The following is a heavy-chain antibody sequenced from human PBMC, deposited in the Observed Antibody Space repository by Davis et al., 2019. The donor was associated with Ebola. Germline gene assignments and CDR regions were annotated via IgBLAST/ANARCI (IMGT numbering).Heavy chain of an antibody. CDR1: GGSIFTYY. D-gene: IGHD1-26*01. J-gene: IGHJ5*02. Sequence: MPSETLSLTCTVSGGSIFTYYWGWIRQPPGKGLEWIGSIYYSGSTYYNPSLKSRVTISVDTSKNQFSLKLSSVTAADTAVYYCARGGQGVGAGRWLDPWGQGNLVIVSS. V-gene: IGHV4-39*01. CDR3: ARGGQGVGAGRWLDP. CDR2: IYYSGST.